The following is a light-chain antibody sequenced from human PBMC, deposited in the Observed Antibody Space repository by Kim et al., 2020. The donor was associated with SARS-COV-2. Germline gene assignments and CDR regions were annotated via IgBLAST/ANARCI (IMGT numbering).Light chain of an antibody. V-gene: IGKV3-20*01. CDR2: GAS. CDR3: QQYGSSPALT. Sequence: EIVLTQSPGTLSLSPGERATLSCRASQSVGSNYLAWYQQKPGQAPRLLIYGASSRATGIPDRFSGSGSGTDFTLTISSLEPEDSAVYYCQQYGSSPALTFGGGTKVDIK. J-gene: IGKJ4*01. CDR1: QSVGSNY.